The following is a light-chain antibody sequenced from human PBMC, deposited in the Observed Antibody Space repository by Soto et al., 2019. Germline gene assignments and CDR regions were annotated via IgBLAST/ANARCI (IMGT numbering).Light chain of an antibody. CDR1: QDISSW. J-gene: IGKJ4*01. V-gene: IGKV1-12*01. Sequence: DIHMTQSPSSVSASVGDSVIITCRASQDISSWVAWYQQKPGKAPKLLISAASSLESGVPSRFSGSGSGTDFTLIISSLQPEDFATYFCQQGDSFPFTFGGGTKVEIK. CDR3: QQGDSFPFT. CDR2: AAS.